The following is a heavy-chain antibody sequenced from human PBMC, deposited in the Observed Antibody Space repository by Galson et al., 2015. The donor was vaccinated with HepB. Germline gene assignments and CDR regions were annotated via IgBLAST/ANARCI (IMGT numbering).Heavy chain of an antibody. D-gene: IGHD3-16*01. CDR2: ISTNSGNT. CDR1: GYTFTING. Sequence: SVKVSCKASGYTFTINGISWVRQTPGQGLEWMGWISTNSGNTNYAQRLQGRVTMTRDTSTSTAYMELRRLRSDDTAIYYCARDRLHSLDYWGQGILVTVSS. J-gene: IGHJ4*02. CDR3: ARDRLHSLDY. V-gene: IGHV1-18*01.